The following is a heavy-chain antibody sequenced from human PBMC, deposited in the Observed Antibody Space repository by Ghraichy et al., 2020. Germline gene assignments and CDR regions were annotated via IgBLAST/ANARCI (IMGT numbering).Heavy chain of an antibody. D-gene: IGHD1-26*01. CDR1: GFALSSYT. CDR3: ARGAHSGGVFARRNWIDY. CDR2: IRSSSSAI. V-gene: IGHV3-48*01. J-gene: IGHJ4*02. Sequence: GGSLRLSCVASGFALSSYTMNWVRQAPGKGLQWVSYIRSSSSAIYYADSVKGRFTISRDNAKNSLYLQMNSLSAEDTAVYYCARGAHSGGVFARRNWIDYWGRGTLVTVSS.